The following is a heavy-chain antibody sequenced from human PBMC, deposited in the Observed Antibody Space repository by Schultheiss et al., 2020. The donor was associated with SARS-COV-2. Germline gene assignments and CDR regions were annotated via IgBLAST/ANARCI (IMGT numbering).Heavy chain of an antibody. CDR1: GFTFSNYW. J-gene: IGHJ4*02. CDR3: ARPPSPLSIYHFDS. D-gene: IGHD2-2*02. CDR2: ISKDGRST. Sequence: GGSLRLSCAGSGFTFSNYWMHWVRQVPGKGLVWVSRISKDGRSTSYADSVKGRVTISRDNAKNTLYLQLNSLRAEDTAVYYCARPPSPLSIYHFDSWGQGTLVTVSS. V-gene: IGHV3-74*01.